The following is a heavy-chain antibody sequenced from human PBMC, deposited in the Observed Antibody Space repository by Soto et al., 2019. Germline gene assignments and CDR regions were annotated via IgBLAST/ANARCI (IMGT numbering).Heavy chain of an antibody. CDR1: GGSISSGGYS. J-gene: IGHJ4*02. CDR2: IYHSGST. V-gene: IGHV4-30-2*01. D-gene: IGHD6-6*01. Sequence: SETLSLTCAVSGGSISSGGYSWSWIRQPPGKGLESIGYIYHSGSTYYNPSLKSRVTISVDRSKNQFSLKLSSVTAADTAVYYCARGIETAARLSYFDYWGQGTLVTVSS. CDR3: ARGIETAARLSYFDY.